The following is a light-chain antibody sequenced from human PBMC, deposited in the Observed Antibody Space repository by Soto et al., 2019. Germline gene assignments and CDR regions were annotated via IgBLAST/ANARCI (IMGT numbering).Light chain of an antibody. V-gene: IGKV3-15*01. CDR3: QQYNNWPRT. CDR2: GAS. CDR1: QSVSSN. Sequence: EIVITPSPATLSVSPGERATLSCRARQSVSSNLAWYQQKPGQAPRLLIYGASTRATGIPARFSGSGSGKEFTLTISSLPSEDFAVYYCQQYNNWPRTFGQGTKVDIK. J-gene: IGKJ1*01.